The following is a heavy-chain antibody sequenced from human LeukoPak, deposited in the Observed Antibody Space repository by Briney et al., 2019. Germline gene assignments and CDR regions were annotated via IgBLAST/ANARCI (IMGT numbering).Heavy chain of an antibody. CDR3: ARGPTTVTRAFDY. V-gene: IGHV4-59*12. D-gene: IGHD4-17*01. J-gene: IGHJ4*02. CDR2: ILYTGSH. Sequence: SETMSPTSPLYARSISSYYWSCIRQPPSKGLEWIGSILYTGSHNYNPSLKSRATMSVATSKTQFTLKLSSVTVAAPAFYYCARGPTTVTRAFDYWGQGTLVTVSS. CDR1: ARSISSYY.